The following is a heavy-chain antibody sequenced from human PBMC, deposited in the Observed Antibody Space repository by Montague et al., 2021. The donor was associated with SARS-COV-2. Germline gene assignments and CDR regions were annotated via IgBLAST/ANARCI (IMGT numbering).Heavy chain of an antibody. D-gene: IGHD4-17*01. V-gene: IGHV4-39*02. Sequence: SETLSLTCTVSGGSISSSRYYWGWIRQPPGKGLEWIGSIYYSGSTYYNPSLKSRVTISVDTSKNQFSLKLSSVTAADTAVYYCARDAKDYGEGFDYWGQGTLVTVSS. CDR1: GGSISSSRYY. CDR2: IYYSGST. J-gene: IGHJ4*02. CDR3: ARDAKDYGEGFDY.